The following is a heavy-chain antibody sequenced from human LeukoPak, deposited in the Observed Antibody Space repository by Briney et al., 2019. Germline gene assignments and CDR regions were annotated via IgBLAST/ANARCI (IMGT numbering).Heavy chain of an antibody. CDR1: GGSISSSSYY. Sequence: SETLSLTCTVSGGSISSSSYYWGWIRQPPGKGLEWIGSMYYSGSTYYNPSLKSRVTISVVTSKNQFSLKLSSVTAADTAVYYCARAKRHYYDSSGYPYGMDVWGQGTTVTVSS. D-gene: IGHD3-22*01. J-gene: IGHJ6*02. CDR2: MYYSGST. CDR3: ARAKRHYYDSSGYPYGMDV. V-gene: IGHV4-39*07.